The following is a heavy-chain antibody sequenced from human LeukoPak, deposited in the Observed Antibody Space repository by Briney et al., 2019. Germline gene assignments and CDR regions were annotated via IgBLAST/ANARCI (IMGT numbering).Heavy chain of an antibody. Sequence: GGSLRLSCAASGFTLSNHWMIWVRQAPGKGLECVANIKQDGTEKYYLDSVKGRFTISRDNAKNSLYLQMNSLRAEDTAVYYCAKDQQLAFDYWGQGTLVTVSS. CDR3: AKDQQLAFDY. CDR1: GFTLSNHW. D-gene: IGHD6-13*01. CDR2: IKQDGTEK. V-gene: IGHV3-7*01. J-gene: IGHJ4*02.